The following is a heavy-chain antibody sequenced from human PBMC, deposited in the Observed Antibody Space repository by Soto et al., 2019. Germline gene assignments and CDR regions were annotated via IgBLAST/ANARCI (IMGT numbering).Heavy chain of an antibody. CDR3: ARAGDRQLVFDL. D-gene: IGHD6-6*01. Sequence: GGSLRLSCAASGFTFSSHGMNWVRQAPGQGLEWVSHITSSSSDIDYADSVKGRFTISRDNAKNSLYLQMNDLRAEDTAVYYCARAGDRQLVFDLWGQGTPVTVSS. CDR1: GFTFSSHG. CDR2: ITSSSSDI. V-gene: IGHV3-21*01. J-gene: IGHJ4*02.